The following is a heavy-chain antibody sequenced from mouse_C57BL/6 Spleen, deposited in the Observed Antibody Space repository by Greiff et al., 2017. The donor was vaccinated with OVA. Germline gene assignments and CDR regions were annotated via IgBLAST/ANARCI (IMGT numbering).Heavy chain of an antibody. CDR1: GYTFTDYY. CDR3: ARETFDY. CDR2: IYPGSGNT. V-gene: IGHV1-76*01. J-gene: IGHJ2*01. Sequence: VQLQQSGAELVRPGASVKLSCKASGYTFTDYYINWVKQRPGQGLEWIARIYPGSGNTYYNEKFKGKATLTAEKSSSTAYMQLSSLTSEDSAVYFCARETFDYWGQGTTLTVSS.